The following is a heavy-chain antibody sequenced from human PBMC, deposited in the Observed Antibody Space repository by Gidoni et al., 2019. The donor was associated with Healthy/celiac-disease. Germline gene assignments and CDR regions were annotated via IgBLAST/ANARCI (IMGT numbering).Heavy chain of an antibody. CDR2: SSAYNRNT. CDR3: ARTPVERYGDYPYYFDY. J-gene: IGHJ4*02. CDR1: GYTFTSYG. D-gene: IGHD4-17*01. V-gene: IGHV1-18*01. Sequence: QVKLVQSGAEVKKPGASVKVSCKASGYTFTSYGISWVRQAPGQGLEWMGWSSAYNRNTNYAQKLQGRVTMTTDTSTSTAYMELRSLRSDDPAVYYCARTPVERYGDYPYYFDYWGQGTLVTVSS.